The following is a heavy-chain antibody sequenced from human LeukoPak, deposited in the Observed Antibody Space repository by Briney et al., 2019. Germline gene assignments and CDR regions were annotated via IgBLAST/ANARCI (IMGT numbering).Heavy chain of an antibody. CDR3: ANGDHDYGDYKHYYYYYMDV. Sequence: GGSLRLSCAASGFTVSSNYMSWVRQAPGKGLEWVSVIYSGGSTYYADSVKGRFTISRDNSKNTLYLQMNSLRAEDTAVYYCANGDHDYGDYKHYYYYYMDVWGKGTTVTVSS. D-gene: IGHD4-17*01. J-gene: IGHJ6*03. CDR1: GFTVSSNY. CDR2: IYSGGST. V-gene: IGHV3-53*05.